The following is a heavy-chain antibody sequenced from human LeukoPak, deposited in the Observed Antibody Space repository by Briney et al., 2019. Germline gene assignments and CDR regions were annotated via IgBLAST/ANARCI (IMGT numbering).Heavy chain of an antibody. CDR3: ARDGWGYYDSSGYSPQYYFDY. CDR1: GGTFSSYA. CDR2: IIPIFGTA. D-gene: IGHD3-22*01. Sequence: ASVKVSCKASGGTFSSYAISWVRQAPGQGLEWMGGIIPIFGTANYAQKFQGRVTITADESTSTAYMELSSLRSEDTAVYYCARDGWGYYDSSGYSPQYYFDYWGQGTLVTVSS. V-gene: IGHV1-69*13. J-gene: IGHJ4*02.